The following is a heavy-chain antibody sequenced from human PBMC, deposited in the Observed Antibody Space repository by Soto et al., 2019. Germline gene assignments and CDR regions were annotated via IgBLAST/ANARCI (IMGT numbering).Heavy chain of an antibody. Sequence: QVQLVESGGGVVQPGRSLRLSCAASGFTFSSYGMHWVRQAPGKGLEWVALIWYDGSNKYYADSVKGRFTISRDNSKNTLYLQMNSLRAEDTAVYYCARGSCSTSCYTGDYWGQGTLVTVPS. CDR2: IWYDGSNK. D-gene: IGHD2-2*02. J-gene: IGHJ4*02. CDR1: GFTFSSYG. V-gene: IGHV3-33*01. CDR3: ARGSCSTSCYTGDY.